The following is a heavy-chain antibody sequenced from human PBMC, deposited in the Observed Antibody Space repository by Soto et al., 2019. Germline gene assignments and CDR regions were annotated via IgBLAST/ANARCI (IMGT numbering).Heavy chain of an antibody. D-gene: IGHD3-10*01. CDR3: ARDSMVKTYYYYYGMDV. CDR2: IYYSGST. V-gene: IGHV4-31*03. CDR1: GGSISSGGYY. Sequence: QVQLQESGPGLVKPSQTLSLTCTVSGGSISSGGYYWSWIRQHPGKGLEWIGYIYYSGSTYYNPSLKSRVTISVDTSKNQFSLKLSSVTAADTAVYYCARDSMVKTYYYYYGMDVWGQGTTVTVSS. J-gene: IGHJ6*02.